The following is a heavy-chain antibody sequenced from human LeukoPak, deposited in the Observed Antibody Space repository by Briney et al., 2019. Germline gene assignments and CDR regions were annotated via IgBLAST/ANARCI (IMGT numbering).Heavy chain of an antibody. J-gene: IGHJ6*02. CDR1: GYTFTSYA. Sequence: ASVKVSCKASGYTFTSYAMHWVRQAPGQRLEWMGWINAGNGNTKYSQKFQGRVTITRDTSASTAYMELSSLRSEDTAVYYCASEAVAVIGSLGDYYYYYGMDVWGQGTTVTVSS. V-gene: IGHV1-3*01. D-gene: IGHD6-19*01. CDR3: ASEAVAVIGSLGDYYYYYGMDV. CDR2: INAGNGNT.